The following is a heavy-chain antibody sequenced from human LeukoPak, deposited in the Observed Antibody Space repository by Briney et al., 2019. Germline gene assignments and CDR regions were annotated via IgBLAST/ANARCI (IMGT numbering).Heavy chain of an antibody. D-gene: IGHD1-26*01. CDR3: NMYSGSYYNDY. CDR2: IIPILGIA. CDR1: GGTFSSYA. V-gene: IGHV1-69*04. Sequence: VASVKVSCKASGGTFSSYAISWVRQAPGQGLEWMGRIIPILGIANYAQKFQGRVTITADKSTSTAYMELSSLRSEDTAVYYCNMYSGSYYNDYRGQGTLVTVSS. J-gene: IGHJ4*02.